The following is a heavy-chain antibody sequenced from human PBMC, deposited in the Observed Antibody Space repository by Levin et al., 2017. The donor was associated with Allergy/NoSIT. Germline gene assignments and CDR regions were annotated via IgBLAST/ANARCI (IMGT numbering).Heavy chain of an antibody. Sequence: PGGSLRLSCAASGFTFSSYSMNWVRQAPGKGLEWVSSISSSSSYIYYADSVKGRFTISRDNAKNSLYLQMNSLRAEDTAVYYCAREWVAAAAYGMDVWGQGTTVTVSS. D-gene: IGHD6-13*01. V-gene: IGHV3-21*01. CDR1: GFTFSSYS. J-gene: IGHJ6*02. CDR2: ISSSSSYI. CDR3: AREWVAAAAYGMDV.